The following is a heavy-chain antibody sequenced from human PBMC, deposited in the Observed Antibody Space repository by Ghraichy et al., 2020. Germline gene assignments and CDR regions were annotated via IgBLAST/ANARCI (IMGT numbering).Heavy chain of an antibody. CDR2: ITGSGGSA. CDR3: AKEIAALHYYGSSGFPD. V-gene: IGHV3-23*01. Sequence: GGSLRLSCAASGFTFSNYAMSWVRQAPGKGLEWVSTITGSGGSAYYADSVKGRFTISRDNSKNTLYLQMNSLRAEDTAVYYCAKEIAALHYYGSSGFPDWGQGTLVTVSS. J-gene: IGHJ4*02. D-gene: IGHD3-22*01. CDR1: GFTFSNYA.